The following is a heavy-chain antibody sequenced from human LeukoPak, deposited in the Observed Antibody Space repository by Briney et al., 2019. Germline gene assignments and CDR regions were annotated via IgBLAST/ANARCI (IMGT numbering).Heavy chain of an antibody. Sequence: SETLSLTCSLSGGSITSTTYYWGWIRQPPGKGLEWIGSSYYNGNTYYNPSLESRVTISVDTSKNQFSLKLSSVTAADTAVYYCARVRGGRYYYDSSGYLSFDYWGQGTLVTVSS. CDR3: ARVRGGRYYYDSSGYLSFDY. D-gene: IGHD3-22*01. CDR2: SYYNGNT. CDR1: GGSITSTTYY. J-gene: IGHJ4*02. V-gene: IGHV4-39*07.